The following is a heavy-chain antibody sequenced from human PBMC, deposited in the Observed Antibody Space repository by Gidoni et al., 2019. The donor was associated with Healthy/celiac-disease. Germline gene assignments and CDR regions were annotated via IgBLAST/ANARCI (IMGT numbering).Heavy chain of an antibody. CDR3: ARDSSSLQTSDWFDP. V-gene: IGHV4-61*02. CDR2: IYTSGST. Sequence: PGLVKPSQTLSLTCTVSGGSISSGSYYWSWIRQPAGKGLEWIGRIYTSGSTNYNPSLKSRVTISVDTSKNQFSLKLSSVTAADTAVYYCARDSSSLQTSDWFDPWGQGTLVTVSS. J-gene: IGHJ5*02. D-gene: IGHD6-6*01. CDR1: GGSISSGSYY.